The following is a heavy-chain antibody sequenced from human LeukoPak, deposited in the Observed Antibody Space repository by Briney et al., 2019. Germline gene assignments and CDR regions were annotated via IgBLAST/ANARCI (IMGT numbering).Heavy chain of an antibody. CDR3: AIFPYYYDSSGPYYYYYYMDV. D-gene: IGHD3-22*01. CDR2: INPNSGGT. J-gene: IGHJ6*03. Sequence: ASAKVSCKASGYTFTGYYMHWVRQAPGQGLEWMGWINPNSGGTNYAQKFQGRVTMTRDTSISTAYMELSRLRSDDTAVYYCAIFPYYYDSSGPYYYYYYMDVWGKGTTVTVSS. V-gene: IGHV1-2*02. CDR1: GYTFTGYY.